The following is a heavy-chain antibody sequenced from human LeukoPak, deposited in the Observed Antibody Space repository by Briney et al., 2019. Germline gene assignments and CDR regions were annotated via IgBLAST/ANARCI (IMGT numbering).Heavy chain of an antibody. D-gene: IGHD6-19*01. CDR3: ASSGWLPALDY. CDR2: IYYSGGT. CDR1: GGSISSYY. J-gene: IGHJ4*02. V-gene: IGHV4-59*01. Sequence: SETLSLTCTVSGGSISSYYWSWIRQPAGKGLEWIGYIYYSGGTNYNPSLKSRVTISVDTSKNQFSLKLSSVTAADTAVYYCASSGWLPALDYWGQGTLVTVSS.